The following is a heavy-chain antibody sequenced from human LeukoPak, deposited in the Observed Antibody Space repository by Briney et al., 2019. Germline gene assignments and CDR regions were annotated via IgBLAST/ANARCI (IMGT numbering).Heavy chain of an antibody. CDR2: IYPGDSDT. J-gene: IGHJ3*02. Sequence: GESLKISCKASGYSFAVYWIGWVRQMPGKGLEWMGIIYPGDSDTKYSPSFQGQVTISADKSISTAYLQWSSLKASDTAMYYCARPADAFDIWGQGTMVTVSS. CDR1: GYSFAVYW. V-gene: IGHV5-51*01. CDR3: ARPADAFDI.